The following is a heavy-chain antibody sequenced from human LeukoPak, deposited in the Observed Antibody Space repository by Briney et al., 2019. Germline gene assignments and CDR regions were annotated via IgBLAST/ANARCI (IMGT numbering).Heavy chain of an antibody. J-gene: IGHJ6*02. CDR3: AREGLERPLVNGFYYYYGMDV. Sequence: GGSLRLSCAASGFTFSDYSMSWIRQAPGKGLEWVSYISSSASTIYYADSVKGRFTISRDNAKNSLYLQMNSLRAEDTAVYYCAREGLERPLVNGFYYYYGMDVWGQGTTVTVSS. CDR1: GFTFSDYS. D-gene: IGHD1-1*01. CDR2: ISSSASTI. V-gene: IGHV3-11*04.